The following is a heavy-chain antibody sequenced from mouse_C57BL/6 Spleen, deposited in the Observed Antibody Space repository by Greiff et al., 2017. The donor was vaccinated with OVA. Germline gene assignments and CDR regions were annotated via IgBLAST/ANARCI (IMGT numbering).Heavy chain of an antibody. CDR2: IYPGSGST. CDR3: ARGVTTVVATDYWYFDV. J-gene: IGHJ1*03. D-gene: IGHD1-1*01. Sequence: QVHVKQPGAELVKPGASVKMSCKASGYTFTSYWITWVKQRPGQGLEWIGDIYPGSGSTNYNEKFKSKATLTVDTSSSTAYMQLSSLTSEDSAVYYCARGVTTVVATDYWYFDVWGTGTTVTVSS. CDR1: GYTFTSYW. V-gene: IGHV1-55*01.